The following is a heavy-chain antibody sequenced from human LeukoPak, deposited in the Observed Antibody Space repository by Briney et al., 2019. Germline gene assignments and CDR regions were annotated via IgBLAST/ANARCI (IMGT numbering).Heavy chain of an antibody. CDR1: GFTFSDYT. V-gene: IGHV3-21*01. D-gene: IGHD4-17*01. J-gene: IGHJ4*02. CDR3: ARGYGDHTCDY. Sequence: GGSLRLYCAASGFTFSDYTMNWVRQAPGKGLEWVSSISSSSSYIYYADSVKGRFTISRDNAKNSLYLQMNSLRAEDTTVYYCARGYGDHTCDYWGQGTLVTVSS. CDR2: ISSSSSYI.